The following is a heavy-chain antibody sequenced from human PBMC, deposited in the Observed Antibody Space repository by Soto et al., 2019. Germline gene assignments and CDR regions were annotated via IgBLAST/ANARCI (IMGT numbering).Heavy chain of an antibody. Sequence: GGSLRLSCAASGFTFSSYAMSWVRQAPGKGLEWVSAISGSGGSTYYADSVKGRFTISRDNSKNTLYLQMNSLRAEDTAVYYCAKALSITMIVVVIKGEDAFDIWGQGTMVTVSS. CDR3: AKALSITMIVVVIKGEDAFDI. CDR1: GFTFSSYA. V-gene: IGHV3-23*01. CDR2: ISGSGGST. J-gene: IGHJ3*02. D-gene: IGHD3-22*01.